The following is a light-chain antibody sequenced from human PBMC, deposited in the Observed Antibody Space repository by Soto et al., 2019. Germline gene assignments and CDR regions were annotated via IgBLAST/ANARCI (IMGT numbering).Light chain of an antibody. Sequence: EIVMTQSPATLSVSPGERATLSCRASQSVSSNLAWYQQKPGQAPRLLIYGASTRATGFPARFSGSGSGTETTLTISRLQSEDFAVYYRQQYNNWPLTFGGGTKVDIK. J-gene: IGKJ4*01. CDR1: QSVSSN. CDR2: GAS. V-gene: IGKV3-15*01. CDR3: QQYNNWPLT.